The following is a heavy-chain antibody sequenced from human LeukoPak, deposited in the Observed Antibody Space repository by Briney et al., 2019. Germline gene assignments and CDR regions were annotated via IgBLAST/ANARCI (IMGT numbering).Heavy chain of an antibody. D-gene: IGHD2-15*01. CDR2: VDPEDGEA. CDR1: GYTLTELS. CDR3: ATPPGYCSGGNCYLFDY. V-gene: IGHV1-24*01. Sequence: ASVKVSCKVSGYTLTELSMQWVRQAPGKGLEWMGGVDPEDGEAIYAQNFQDRVTMTEDTSTDTAYMELSSLRSEDTAVYYCATPPGYCSGGNCYLFDYWGQGTLVTVSS. J-gene: IGHJ4*02.